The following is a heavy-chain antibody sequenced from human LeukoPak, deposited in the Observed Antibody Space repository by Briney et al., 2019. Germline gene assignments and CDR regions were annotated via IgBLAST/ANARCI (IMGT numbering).Heavy chain of an antibody. CDR2: IYHSGST. J-gene: IGHJ5*02. D-gene: IGHD6-19*01. V-gene: IGHV4-4*02. Sequence: SGTLSLTCAVSGGSISSSNWWSWVRPPPGKGLEWIGEIYHSGSTNYNPSLKSRVTISVDKSKNQFSLKLSSVTAADTAVYYCASIPTRAVAGTRGFRFDPWGQGTLVTVSS. CDR1: GGSISSSNW. CDR3: ASIPTRAVAGTRGFRFDP.